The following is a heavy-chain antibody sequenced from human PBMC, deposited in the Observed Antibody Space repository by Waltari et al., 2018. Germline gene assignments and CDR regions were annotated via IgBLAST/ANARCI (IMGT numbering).Heavy chain of an antibody. CDR1: GFSFSSHG. CDR3: ARHTLDDYGGWDDY. D-gene: IGHD4-17*01. J-gene: IGHJ4*02. V-gene: IGHV3-23*01. Sequence: EVELLESGGGFVQPGGSLRVSCAASGFSFSSHGMTWVRQAPGKGLEWVSVISASGGRTDYADSVKGRFSVSRDNFKNILYVQMNSLRVEDTAVYYCARHTLDDYGGWDDYWGQGTLVTVSS. CDR2: ISASGGRT.